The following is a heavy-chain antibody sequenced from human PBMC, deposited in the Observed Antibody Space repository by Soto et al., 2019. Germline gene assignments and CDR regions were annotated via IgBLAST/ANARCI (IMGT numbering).Heavy chain of an antibody. CDR3: ARGPYSNGGSFYYYYGMDV. V-gene: IGHV1-2*04. J-gene: IGHJ6*02. Sequence: GASVKVSCKASGYTFTGYYMHWVRQAPGQGLEWMGWINPNSGGTNYAQKFQGWVTMTRDTSISTAYMELSRLRSDDTAVYYCARGPYSNGGSFYYYYGMDVWGQGTTVTVSS. D-gene: IGHD4-4*01. CDR1: GYTFTGYY. CDR2: INPNSGGT.